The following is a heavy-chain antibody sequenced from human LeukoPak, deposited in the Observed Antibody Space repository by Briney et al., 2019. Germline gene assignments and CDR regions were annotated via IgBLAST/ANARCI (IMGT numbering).Heavy chain of an antibody. V-gene: IGHV3-66*01. D-gene: IGHD3-10*01. Sequence: PGGSLRLSCAASGFTFSSYSMNWVRQAPGKGLEWVSVIYSDGNTYYADSVKGRFTISRDTSKNTLYLQVNSLRAEDTAVYYCARDLYFGELLGGVDPWGQGTLVTVSS. CDR2: IYSDGNT. CDR3: ARDLYFGELLGGVDP. CDR1: GFTFSSYS. J-gene: IGHJ5*02.